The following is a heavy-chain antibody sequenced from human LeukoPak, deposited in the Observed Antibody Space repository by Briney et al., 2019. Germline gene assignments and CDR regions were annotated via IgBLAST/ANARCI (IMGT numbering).Heavy chain of an antibody. CDR2: IIPIFGTA. D-gene: IGHD5-18*01. Sequence: SVKVSCKTSGYAFTGYYINWVRQAPGQGLEWMGGIIPIFGTANYAQKFQGIVTITADESTSTAYMELSSLRSEDTAVYYCARGYSYGPGDYYYMDVWGKGTTVTVSS. V-gene: IGHV1-69*13. CDR3: ARGYSYGPGDYYYMDV. J-gene: IGHJ6*03. CDR1: GYAFTGYY.